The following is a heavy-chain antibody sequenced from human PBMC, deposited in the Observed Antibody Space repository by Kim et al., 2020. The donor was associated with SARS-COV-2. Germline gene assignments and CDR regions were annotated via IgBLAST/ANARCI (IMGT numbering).Heavy chain of an antibody. V-gene: IGHV1-69*01. D-gene: IGHD3-22*01. J-gene: IGHJ4*02. CDR3: ARDYYDSSGYCGY. Sequence: SAQKFQGRVTITADESTSTAYMELSSLRSEDTAVYYCARDYYDSSGYCGYWGQGTLVTVSS.